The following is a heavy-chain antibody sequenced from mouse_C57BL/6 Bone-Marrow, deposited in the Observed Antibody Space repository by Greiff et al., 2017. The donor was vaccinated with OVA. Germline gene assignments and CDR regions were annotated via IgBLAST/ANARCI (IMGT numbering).Heavy chain of an antibody. D-gene: IGHD2-3*01. CDR2: ISSGGSYT. J-gene: IGHJ2*01. Sequence: EVHLVASGGDLVKPGGSLKLSCAASGFTFSSYGMSWVRQTPDKRLEWVATISSGGSYTYYPDSVKGRFTISRDNAKNTLYLQMSSLKSEDTAMYYCARRGYDYLDYWGQGTTLTVSS. V-gene: IGHV5-6*01. CDR3: ARRGYDYLDY. CDR1: GFTFSSYG.